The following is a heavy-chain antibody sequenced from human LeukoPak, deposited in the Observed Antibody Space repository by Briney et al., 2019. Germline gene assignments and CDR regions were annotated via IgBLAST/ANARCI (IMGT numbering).Heavy chain of an antibody. CDR2: ISSSSSYI. Sequence: GGSLRLSCAASGFTFSDYYMSWVRQAPGKGLEWVSSISSSSSYIYYADSVRGRFTISRDNAKNSLYLQMNSLRAEDTAVYYCASTRTEIRLWSDGDYYYYYMDVWGKGTTVTVSS. D-gene: IGHD5-18*01. CDR3: ASTRTEIRLWSDGDYYYYYMDV. J-gene: IGHJ6*03. V-gene: IGHV3-21*01. CDR1: GFTFSDYY.